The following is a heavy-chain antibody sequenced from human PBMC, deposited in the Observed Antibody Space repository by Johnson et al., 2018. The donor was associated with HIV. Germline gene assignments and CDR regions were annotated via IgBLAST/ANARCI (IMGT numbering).Heavy chain of an antibody. Sequence: VQLVESGGGLVQPGGSLRLSCAASGFTFSSYGMHWVRQAPGKGLEWVAFIRYDGSNKYYADSVKGRFTISRDNSKNPLYLQMNSLRAEDTAIYYCAKDLRIAARPVDAFDIWGQGTMVTVSS. V-gene: IGHV3-30*02. CDR3: AKDLRIAARPVDAFDI. CDR2: IRYDGSNK. CDR1: GFTFSSYG. D-gene: IGHD6-6*01. J-gene: IGHJ3*02.